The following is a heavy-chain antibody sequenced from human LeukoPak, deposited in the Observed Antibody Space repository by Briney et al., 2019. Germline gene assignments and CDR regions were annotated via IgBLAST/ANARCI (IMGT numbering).Heavy chain of an antibody. CDR1: GYSFTSYW. CDR3: ARSESPRFRLDP. Sequence: GESLKISCKGSGYSFTSYWIGWGRQMPGKGLGWMGIIYPGDSDTRYSPSLQGQVPISAAKSISTAYLQWSSLKASATAMYYCARSESPRFRLDPWGQGTLVTVSS. V-gene: IGHV5-51*01. D-gene: IGHD3-3*01. CDR2: IYPGDSDT. J-gene: IGHJ5*02.